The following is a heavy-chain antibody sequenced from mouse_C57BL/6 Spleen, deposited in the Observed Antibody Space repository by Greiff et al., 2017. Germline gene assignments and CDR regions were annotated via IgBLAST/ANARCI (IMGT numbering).Heavy chain of an antibody. J-gene: IGHJ1*03. CDR2: IAPSDSYT. CDR3: ARRNPITTAWYFDV. D-gene: IGHD1-1*01. V-gene: IGHV1-59*01. Sequence: QVQLQQPGAELVRPGTSVKLSCKASGYTFTSYWMHWVKQRPGQGLEWIGVIAPSDSYTNYNQKFKGKATLTVDTSSSTAYMQLSSLTSEDSAVYYCARRNPITTAWYFDVWGTGTTVTGSS. CDR1: GYTFTSYW.